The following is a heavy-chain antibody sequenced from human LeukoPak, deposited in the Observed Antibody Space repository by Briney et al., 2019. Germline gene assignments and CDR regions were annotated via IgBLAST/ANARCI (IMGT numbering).Heavy chain of an antibody. Sequence: GESLKISSKGSGYSFTSYWIGWVRQMPGKGLEWMGIIYPGDSDTRYSPSFQGQVTISADKSISTAYLQWSSLKASDTAMYYCARLEVVVRGASRKNWFDPWGQGTLVTVSS. D-gene: IGHD3-10*01. V-gene: IGHV5-51*01. CDR3: ARLEVVVRGASRKNWFDP. J-gene: IGHJ5*02. CDR1: GYSFTSYW. CDR2: IYPGDSDT.